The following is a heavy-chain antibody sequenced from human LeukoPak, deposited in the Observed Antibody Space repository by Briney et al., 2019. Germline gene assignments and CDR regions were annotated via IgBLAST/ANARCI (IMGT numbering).Heavy chain of an antibody. Sequence: SGGSLRLSCAASGFTFSSYAMHWVRQAPGKGLEWVAVISYDGSNKYYADSVKGRFTISRDNSKNTLYLQMNSLRGEDTADYYCAKATTSLTNWFDPWGQGTLVTVSS. CDR2: ISYDGSNK. CDR1: GFTFSSYA. CDR3: AKATTSLTNWFDP. J-gene: IGHJ5*02. D-gene: IGHD1-14*01. V-gene: IGHV3-30*04.